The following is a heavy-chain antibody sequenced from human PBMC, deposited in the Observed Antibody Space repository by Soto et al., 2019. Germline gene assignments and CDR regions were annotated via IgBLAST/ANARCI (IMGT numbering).Heavy chain of an antibody. D-gene: IGHD3-9*01. Sequence: GGSLRLSCAASGFIFDDYAMHWVRQAPGRGLQWVSGISWNSGSIGYADSVKGRFTISRDNAKKSLYLQMNSLRAEDTALYYCASGRGYDILTGLHRPPYYYGMNVWGQGTTVTVSS. V-gene: IGHV3-9*01. J-gene: IGHJ6*02. CDR3: ASGRGYDILTGLHRPPYYYGMNV. CDR2: ISWNSGSI. CDR1: GFIFDDYA.